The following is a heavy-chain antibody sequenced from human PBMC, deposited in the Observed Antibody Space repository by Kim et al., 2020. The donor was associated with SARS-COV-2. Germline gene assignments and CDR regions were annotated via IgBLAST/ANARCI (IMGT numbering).Heavy chain of an antibody. CDR3: AAGSGVTTLGRSVDAFDI. V-gene: IGHV1-58*01. D-gene: IGHD3-10*01. J-gene: IGHJ3*02. CDR1: GFTFTSSA. CDR2: IVVGSGNT. Sequence: SVKVSCKASGFTFTSSAVQWVRQARGQRLEWIGWIVVGSGNTNYAQKFQERVTITRDMSTSTAYMELSSLRSEDTAVYYCAAGSGVTTLGRSVDAFDIWGQGTMVTVSS.